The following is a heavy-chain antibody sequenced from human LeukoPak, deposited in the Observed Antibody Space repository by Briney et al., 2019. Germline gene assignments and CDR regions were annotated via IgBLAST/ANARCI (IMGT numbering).Heavy chain of an antibody. D-gene: IGHD5-18*01. CDR2: ISSSSSYI. Sequence: PGGSLRLSCAASGFTFSSYSMNWVRQAPGKGLEWVSSISSSSSYIYYADSVKGRFTISRDNAKNSLYLQMNSLRAEDTAVYYCASIDTAASPYYYYGMDVWGQGTTVTVSS. V-gene: IGHV3-21*01. CDR1: GFTFSSYS. CDR3: ASIDTAASPYYYYGMDV. J-gene: IGHJ6*02.